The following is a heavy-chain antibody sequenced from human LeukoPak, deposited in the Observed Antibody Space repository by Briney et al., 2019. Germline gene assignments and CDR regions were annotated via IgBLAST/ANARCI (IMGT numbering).Heavy chain of an antibody. D-gene: IGHD5-18*01. CDR2: IKQDGSEK. J-gene: IGHJ4*02. V-gene: IGHV3-7*01. CDR3: ARAGSYGYYFEY. CDR1: GFTFTYYW. Sequence: GGSLRLSCAASGFTFTYYWMSWVRQAPGKGLEWVANIKQDGSEKYYVDSVKGRFTISRDNAKSSLYLQMNFLRAEDTAIYYCARAGSYGYYFEYWGQGTLVTVSS.